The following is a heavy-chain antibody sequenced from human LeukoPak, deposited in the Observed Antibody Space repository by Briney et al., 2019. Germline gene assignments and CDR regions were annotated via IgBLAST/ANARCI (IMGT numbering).Heavy chain of an antibody. CDR2: IYSGGTT. V-gene: IGHV3-53*04. J-gene: IGHJ4*02. CDR1: GFTVSTNY. CDR3: ARVDTVMAYYFDL. D-gene: IGHD5-18*01. Sequence: GGSLRLSCAASGFTVSTNYMTWVRQAPGKGLEWVSTIYSGGTTYYADSVMGRFTISRHNSRNTLYLQMNSLRAEDTAVYYCARVDTVMAYYFDLWGQGTLVTVSP.